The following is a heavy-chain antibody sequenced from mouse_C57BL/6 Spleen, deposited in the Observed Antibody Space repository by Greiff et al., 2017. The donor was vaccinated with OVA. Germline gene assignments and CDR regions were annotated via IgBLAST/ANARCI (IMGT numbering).Heavy chain of an antibody. Sequence: VKLQQPGAELVKPGASVKLSCKASGYTFTSYWMQWVKQRPGQGLEWIGEIDPSDSYTNYNQKFKGKATLTVDTSSSTAYMQLSSLTSEDSAVYYCARKGLRGYFDVWGTGTTVTVSS. D-gene: IGHD2-4*01. CDR1: GYTFTSYW. J-gene: IGHJ1*03. CDR2: IDPSDSYT. V-gene: IGHV1-50*01. CDR3: ARKGLRGYFDV.